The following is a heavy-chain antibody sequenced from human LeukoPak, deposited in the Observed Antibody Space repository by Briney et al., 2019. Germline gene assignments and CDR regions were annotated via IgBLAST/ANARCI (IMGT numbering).Heavy chain of an antibody. V-gene: IGHV3-7*01. J-gene: IGHJ4*02. CDR3: AGVGATGAFDY. CDR2: IKQDGSEK. CDR1: GFTFSSYW. Sequence: GGSLRLSCAASGFTFSSYWMSWVRQAPGKGLEWVANIKQDGSEKRYVDPVKGRFTISRDNAKNSLYLQMNSLRAEDTAVYYCAGVGATGAFDYWGQGTLVTVSS. D-gene: IGHD1-26*01.